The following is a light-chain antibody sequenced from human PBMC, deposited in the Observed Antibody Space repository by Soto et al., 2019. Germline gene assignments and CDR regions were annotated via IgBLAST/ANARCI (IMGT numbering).Light chain of an antibody. Sequence: DIQMTQSPSTLSASVGDRVTITCRASQNINSWLAWYQQRPGKAPKLLIYDASSLESGVPSRFSGGGSGTEFTLTISSLQPDDFATYYCQYYNSYSGTFGQGTKVEIK. CDR2: DAS. CDR1: QNINSW. J-gene: IGKJ1*01. CDR3: QYYNSYSGT. V-gene: IGKV1-5*01.